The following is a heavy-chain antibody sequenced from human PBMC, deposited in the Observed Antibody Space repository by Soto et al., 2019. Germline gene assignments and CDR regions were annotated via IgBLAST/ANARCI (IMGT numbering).Heavy chain of an antibody. Sequence: PSVTLSITCAVYGGSVICYYWSWIRQPPGKGLEWIGEINHTGGTHYNPSLKSRVTMSVDTSKNQFSLRLSSVTAADTAIYYCATRITVFGLLIPPFDPWGQGTQVNVS. CDR2: INHTGGT. D-gene: IGHD3-3*01. V-gene: IGHV4-34*01. J-gene: IGHJ5*02. CDR1: GGSVICYY. CDR3: ATRITVFGLLIPPFDP.